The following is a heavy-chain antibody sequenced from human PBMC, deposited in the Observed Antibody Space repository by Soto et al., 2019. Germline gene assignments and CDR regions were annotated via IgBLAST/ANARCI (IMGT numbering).Heavy chain of an antibody. CDR3: TRDGDGRMTKNPYYYYGMDV. CDR2: VYYSGGA. Sequence: TLSLTCTVSGGSISGYYWSWIRQPPGKGLEWIGNVYYSGGAKYNPSVKRRVSISVDTSKNQFSLNLSSVTAADTAVYYCTRDGDGRMTKNPYYYYGMDVWGPGITVTVSS. D-gene: IGHD2-21*02. J-gene: IGHJ6*02. CDR1: GGSISGYY. V-gene: IGHV4-59*01.